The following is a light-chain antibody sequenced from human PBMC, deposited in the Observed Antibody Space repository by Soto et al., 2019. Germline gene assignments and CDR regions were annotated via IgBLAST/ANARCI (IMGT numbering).Light chain of an antibody. J-gene: IGLJ3*02. Sequence: QSALTQPRSVSGSPGQSVAISCTGTGSDVGGYTYVSWYQQHPAKAPKLIIYDVSDRPSGVPDRFSGSKSGITASLTISGLQAEDEADYYCCSSAGSNTWVFGGGTKLTVL. V-gene: IGLV2-11*01. CDR2: DVS. CDR1: GSDVGGYTY. CDR3: CSSAGSNTWV.